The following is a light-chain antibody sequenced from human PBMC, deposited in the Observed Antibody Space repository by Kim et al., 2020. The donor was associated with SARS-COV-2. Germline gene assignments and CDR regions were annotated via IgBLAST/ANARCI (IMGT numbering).Light chain of an antibody. V-gene: IGKV1-27*01. CDR1: QDISQL. CDR2: RAY. CDR3: QRYNTAPWT. J-gene: IGKJ1*01. Sequence: ATVGDRVTITCRSRQDISQLLAWYQQKPGKAPNLLIFRAYVLQSGVPSRFSGGGSGTDFTLTISSLQPEDVATYYCQRYNTAPWTFGQGTKVDIK.